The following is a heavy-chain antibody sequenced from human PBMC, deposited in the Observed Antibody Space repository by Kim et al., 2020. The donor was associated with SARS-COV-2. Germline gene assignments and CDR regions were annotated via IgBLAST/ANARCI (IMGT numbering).Heavy chain of an antibody. CDR1: GGTFSNYA. CDR2: ILPMVDIP. Sequence: SVKASCKASGGTFSNYAVNWVRQAPGQGLEWMGRILPMVDIPNYARNFQGRLTTTADKSTSTAYMELTGLTSADTAVYYCARGGQVVIDGRVSLTPYDHWGRGALVTVSS. V-gene: IGHV1-69*04. J-gene: IGHJ5*02. CDR3: ARGGQVVIDGRVSLTPYDH. D-gene: IGHD2-21*01.